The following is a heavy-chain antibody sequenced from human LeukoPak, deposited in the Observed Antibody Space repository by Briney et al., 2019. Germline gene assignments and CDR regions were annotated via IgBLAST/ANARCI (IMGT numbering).Heavy chain of an antibody. D-gene: IGHD3-3*01. CDR1: GGSITNQY. J-gene: IGHJ6*02. V-gene: IGHV4-59*11. CDR2: MSYSGSS. CDR3: ARAGTYYDFWSGYYPYYYYGMDV. Sequence: SETLSLTCTVSGGSITNQYWTWIRQPPGKGLGWMGYMSYSGSSNYNPSLNSRGTISVDTSKNQFSLKLTSVTAADTAVYYCARAGTYYDFWSGYYPYYYYGMDVWGQGTTVTVSS.